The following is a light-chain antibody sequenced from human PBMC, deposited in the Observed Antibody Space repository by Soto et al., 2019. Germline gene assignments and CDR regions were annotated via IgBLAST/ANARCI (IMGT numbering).Light chain of an antibody. J-gene: IGKJ5*01. Sequence: EIVMTQSPATLSVSPGDRATLSCRASQSVSSYLAWYQQKPGQAPRLLIYDASNRATGIPARFSGSGSGTEFTLTISSLQSEDFEVYYCQQYNNWPITFGQGTRLETK. CDR2: DAS. CDR1: QSVSSY. V-gene: IGKV3D-15*01. CDR3: QQYNNWPIT.